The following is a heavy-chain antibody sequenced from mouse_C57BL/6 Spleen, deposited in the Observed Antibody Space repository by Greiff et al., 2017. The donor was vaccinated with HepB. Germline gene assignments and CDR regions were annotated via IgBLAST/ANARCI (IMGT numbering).Heavy chain of an antibody. J-gene: IGHJ4*01. Sequence: VQLQQPGAELVMPGASVKLSCKASGYTFTSYWMHWVKQRPGQGLEWIGEIDPSDSYTNYNQKFKGKSTLTVDKSSSTAYMQLSSLSSEDSAVYYCARPYYGSSYAYAMDYWGQGTSVTVSS. D-gene: IGHD1-1*01. CDR1: GYTFTSYW. CDR3: ARPYYGSSYAYAMDY. V-gene: IGHV1-69*01. CDR2: IDPSDSYT.